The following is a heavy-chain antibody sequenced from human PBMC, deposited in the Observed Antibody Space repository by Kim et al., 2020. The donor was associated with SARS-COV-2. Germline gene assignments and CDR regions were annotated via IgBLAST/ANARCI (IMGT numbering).Heavy chain of an antibody. D-gene: IGHD7-27*01. Sequence: SETLSLTCAVSGGSISSSNWWSWFRQPPGKGLEWIGEIYHSGSTNYNPSLKSRVTISLDKSKNQFSLKLSSVPAADTTGDYCSRGLIYGPVFWGRPLTIWGQGPLLPVSS. CDR2: IYHSGST. J-gene: IGHJ1*01. CDR3: SRGLIYGPVFWGRPLTI. CDR1: GGSISSSNW. V-gene: IGHV4-4*02.